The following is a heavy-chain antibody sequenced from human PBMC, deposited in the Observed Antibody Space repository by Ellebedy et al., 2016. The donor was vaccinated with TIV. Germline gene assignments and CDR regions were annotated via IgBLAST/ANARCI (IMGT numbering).Heavy chain of an antibody. CDR1: GFIFDDFG. J-gene: IGHJ3*02. V-gene: IGHV3-49*04. CDR3: TTYYDLLTAKGLGAFDN. D-gene: IGHD3-9*01. Sequence: GESLKISCGASGFIFDDFGMDWVRQAPGKGLEWVAFIRSETYSGTTKYAASVKARFTISRDDSKSVAYLQMNSLKIEDTAVYYCTTYYDLLTAKGLGAFDNWGQGTMVTVSS. CDR2: IRSETYSGTT.